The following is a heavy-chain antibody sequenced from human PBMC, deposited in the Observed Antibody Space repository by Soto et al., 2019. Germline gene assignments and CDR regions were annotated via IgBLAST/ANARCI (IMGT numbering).Heavy chain of an antibody. Sequence: QVQMVESGGGLVKPGGSLRLSCAASGFTFSDYHMSWIRQAPGKGLEWVSYISSSGSTVYYVDSVKGRITISRDNAKNSLYLQMNSPRGEDTAVYYCARRIVGTTVHAMDIWGQGTTVTVSS. D-gene: IGHD1-26*01. CDR3: ARRIVGTTVHAMDI. CDR2: ISSSGSTV. CDR1: GFTFSDYH. V-gene: IGHV3-11*01. J-gene: IGHJ6*02.